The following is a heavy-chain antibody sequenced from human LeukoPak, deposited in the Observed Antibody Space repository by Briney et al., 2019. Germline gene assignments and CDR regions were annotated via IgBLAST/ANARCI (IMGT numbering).Heavy chain of an antibody. CDR3: TKAPRITMVRGVTHWFDP. CDR2: ISGSGGST. Sequence: PGGSLRLSCAASGFTFSSYAMSWVRQAPGKGLDWVSAISGSGGSTYYADSVKGRFTISRDNSKNTLYLQMNSLRAEDTAVYYCTKAPRITMVRGVTHWFDPWGQGTLVTVSS. CDR1: GFTFSSYA. D-gene: IGHD3-10*01. J-gene: IGHJ5*02. V-gene: IGHV3-23*01.